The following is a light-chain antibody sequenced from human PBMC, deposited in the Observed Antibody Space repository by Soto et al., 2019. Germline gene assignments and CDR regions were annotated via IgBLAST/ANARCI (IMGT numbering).Light chain of an antibody. CDR2: GAS. J-gene: IGKJ2*01. CDR1: QSVSSN. CDR3: HQYDDGPYT. V-gene: IGKV3-15*01. Sequence: VMTQSPATRAMSPGERATLSCRGSQSVSSNVAWYQQIPSQTPRLLIYGASTRATGIPVRFSGSGSATEFTLTISSLQSEDFAVYYCHQYDDGPYTFGQGTKVDIK.